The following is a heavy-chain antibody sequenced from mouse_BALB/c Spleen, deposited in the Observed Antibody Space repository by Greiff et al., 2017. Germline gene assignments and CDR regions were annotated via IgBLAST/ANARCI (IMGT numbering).Heavy chain of an antibody. D-gene: IGHD2-14*01. Sequence: VQLQQSGAELVKPGASVKMSCKASGYTFTSYWMHWVKQRPGQGLEWIGTIDPSDSYTSYNQKFKGKATLTVDTSSSTAYMQLSSLTSEDSAVYYCTRGINRYDIDYWGQGTTLTVSS. CDR3: TRGINRYDIDY. J-gene: IGHJ2*01. CDR1: GYTFTSYW. V-gene: IGHV1S127*01. CDR2: IDPSDSYT.